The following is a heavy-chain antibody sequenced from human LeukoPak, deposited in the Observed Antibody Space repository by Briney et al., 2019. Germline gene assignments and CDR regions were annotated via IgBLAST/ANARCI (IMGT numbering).Heavy chain of an antibody. CDR2: IDPSDSYA. CDR3: ATWGGGYFDY. Sequence: GESLKISFKGSGYSFTSYWISWVRQMPGKGLEWMGRIDPSDSYANYSPSFQGHVTISADKSISTAYLQWSSLKASDTAMYYCATWGGGYFDYWGQGTLVTVSS. J-gene: IGHJ4*02. V-gene: IGHV5-10-1*01. D-gene: IGHD3-16*01. CDR1: GYSFTSYW.